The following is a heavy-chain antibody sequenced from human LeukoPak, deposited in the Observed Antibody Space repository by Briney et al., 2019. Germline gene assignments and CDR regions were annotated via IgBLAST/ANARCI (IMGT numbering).Heavy chain of an antibody. CDR3: ARASDYVWGSYRPTSVGFDY. CDR2: IYYSGST. V-gene: IGHV4-59*01. J-gene: IGHJ4*02. D-gene: IGHD3-16*02. CDR1: RGSTSTYY. Sequence: SETLSLTCTVSRGSTSTYYWSWIRQPPGKGLEWIGYIYYSGSTNYNPSLKSRVTISVDTSKNQFSLKLSSVTAADTAVYYCARASDYVWGSYRPTSVGFDYWGQGTLVTVSS.